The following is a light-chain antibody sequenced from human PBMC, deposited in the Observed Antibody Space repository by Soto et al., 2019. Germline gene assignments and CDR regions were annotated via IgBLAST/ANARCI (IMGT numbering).Light chain of an antibody. V-gene: IGLV2-14*01. Sequence: QSALTQPASMSGSPGQTITISCTGTSSDIGGYNYISWYQQLPGKAPKFIIYDVRNRPSGVSNRFSGSRSGNTASLTISGLQAEDEADYYWSSYTSSSTVIFGGGTKLTVL. CDR3: SSYTSSSTVI. J-gene: IGLJ2*01. CDR1: SSDIGGYNY. CDR2: DVR.